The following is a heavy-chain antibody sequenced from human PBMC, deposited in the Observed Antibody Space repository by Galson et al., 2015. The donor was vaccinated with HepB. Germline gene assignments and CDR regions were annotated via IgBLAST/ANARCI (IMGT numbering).Heavy chain of an antibody. D-gene: IGHD3-9*01. V-gene: IGHV3-30*18. CDR1: GFTFSSYG. J-gene: IGHJ6*02. Sequence: SLRLSCAASGFTFSSYGMNWVRQAPGKGLEWVAVISYDGSNKYYADSVKGRFTISRDNSKNTLYLQMNSLRAEDTAVYYCANASNAPPSVLSGYESSDYYDRDGWGQGTTVTVSS. CDR3: ANASNAPPSVLSGYESSDYYDRDG. CDR2: ISYDGSNK.